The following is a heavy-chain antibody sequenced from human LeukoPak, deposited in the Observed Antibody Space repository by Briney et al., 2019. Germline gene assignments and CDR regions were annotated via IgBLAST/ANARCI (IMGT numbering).Heavy chain of an antibody. CDR3: AAQTGYSSAYAFDI. D-gene: IGHD6-19*01. J-gene: IGHJ3*02. Sequence: ASVKVSCKASGYTFTSYGISWVRQAPGQGLEWMGWISAYNGNTNYAQKLQGRVTMTTDTSTSTAYMELRSLRSDDTAVYYCAAQTGYSSAYAFDIWGQGTMVTVSS. CDR2: ISAYNGNT. CDR1: GYTFTSYG. V-gene: IGHV1-18*01.